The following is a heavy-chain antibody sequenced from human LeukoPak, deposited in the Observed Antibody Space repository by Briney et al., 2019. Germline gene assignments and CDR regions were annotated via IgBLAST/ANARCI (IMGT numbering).Heavy chain of an antibody. D-gene: IGHD2-15*01. CDR1: GFTFSSYA. CDR2: ISGSGGST. V-gene: IGHV3-23*01. J-gene: IGHJ4*02. CDR3: AKGQSIVVVVAASGF. Sequence: QTGGSLRPSCAASGFTFSSYAMNWVRQAPGKGLEWVSIISGSGGSTYYADSVKGRFTISRDNFKNTLYLQMNSLRADDTAVYYCAKGQSIVVVVAASGFWGQGTLVTVSS.